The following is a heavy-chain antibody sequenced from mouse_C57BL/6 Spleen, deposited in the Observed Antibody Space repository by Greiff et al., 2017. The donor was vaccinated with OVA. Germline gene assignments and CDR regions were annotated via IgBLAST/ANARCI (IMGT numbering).Heavy chain of an antibody. J-gene: IGHJ4*01. Sequence: VQLVESGPGLVQPSQSLSITCTVSGFSLTSYGVHWVRQSPGKGLEWLGVIWRGGSTDYNAAFMSRLSITKDNSKSQVFFKMNSLQADDTAIYYCAKNRGDGYLYYAMDYWGQGTSVTVSS. CDR3: AKNRGDGYLYYAMDY. V-gene: IGHV2-5*01. CDR2: IWRGGST. CDR1: GFSLTSYG. D-gene: IGHD2-3*01.